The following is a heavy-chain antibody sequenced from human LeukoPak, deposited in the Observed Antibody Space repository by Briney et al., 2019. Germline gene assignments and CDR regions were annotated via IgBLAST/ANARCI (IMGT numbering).Heavy chain of an antibody. J-gene: IGHJ5*02. Sequence: SETLSLTCTVSGGSISSYYWSWIRQPPGKGLEWIGYIYYSGSTNYNPSLKSRVTISVDTSKNQFSLKLSSVTAADTAVYYCARQVRDYVWGSYPEDWFDPWGQGTLVTVSS. CDR1: GGSISSYY. CDR2: IYYSGST. CDR3: ARQVRDYVWGSYPEDWFDP. V-gene: IGHV4-59*08. D-gene: IGHD3-16*02.